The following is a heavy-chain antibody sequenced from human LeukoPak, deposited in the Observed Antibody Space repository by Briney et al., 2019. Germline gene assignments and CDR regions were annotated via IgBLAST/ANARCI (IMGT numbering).Heavy chain of an antibody. J-gene: IGHJ3*02. V-gene: IGHV4-59*01. CDR2: IYYSGNT. CDR3: ARDHLPDLRTTGGFHS. Sequence: SGSLCLTCAASGVSISSYYWSWIRQPPGKGLEWIGYIYYSGNTQYYPSLKSRVTMSVDTSKNRFSLRLSSVTAADTAVYYCARDHLPDLRTTGGFHSWGQGTMVTVTS. CDR1: GVSISSYY. D-gene: IGHD1-14*01.